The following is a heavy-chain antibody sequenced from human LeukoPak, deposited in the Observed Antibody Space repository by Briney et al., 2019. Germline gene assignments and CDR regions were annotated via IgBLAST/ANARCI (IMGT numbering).Heavy chain of an antibody. Sequence: SGGSLRLSCAASGFTFSSYAMSWVRQAPGKGLEWVSAISGSGGSTYYADSVKGRFTISRDNSKNTLYLQMNSLRAEDTAVYYCAKDEPGFVGATSFFDYWGQGTLVTVSS. CDR1: GFTFSSYA. CDR2: ISGSGGST. CDR3: AKDEPGFVGATSFFDY. J-gene: IGHJ4*02. V-gene: IGHV3-23*01. D-gene: IGHD1-26*01.